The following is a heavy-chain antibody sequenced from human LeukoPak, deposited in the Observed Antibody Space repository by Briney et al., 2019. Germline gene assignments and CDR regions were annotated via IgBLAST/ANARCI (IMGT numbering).Heavy chain of an antibody. Sequence: SETLSLTCTVSGGSISSGDYYWSWIRQPPGKGLEWIGYIYYSGSTYYNPSLKSRVTISVDRSKNQFSLRLNSVTAADTAVYYCAREEERASGGSPYPFDYWGQGTLVTVSS. D-gene: IGHD2-15*01. V-gene: IGHV4-30-4*08. J-gene: IGHJ4*02. CDR3: AREEERASGGSPYPFDY. CDR2: IYYSGST. CDR1: GGSISSGDYY.